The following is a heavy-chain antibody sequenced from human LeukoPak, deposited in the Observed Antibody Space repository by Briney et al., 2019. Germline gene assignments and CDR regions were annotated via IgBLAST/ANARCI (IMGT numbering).Heavy chain of an antibody. D-gene: IGHD3-22*01. CDR1: GGSFSGYY. V-gene: IGHV4-34*01. Sequence: ASETLSLTCAVYGGSFSGYYWGWIRQPPGKGLEWIGSIYYSGSTYYNPSLKSRVTISVDTSKNQFSLKLSSVTAADTAVYYCARDRRGAYYYDSSSHIDYWGQGTLVTVSS. J-gene: IGHJ4*02. CDR3: ARDRRGAYYYDSSSHIDY. CDR2: IYYSGST.